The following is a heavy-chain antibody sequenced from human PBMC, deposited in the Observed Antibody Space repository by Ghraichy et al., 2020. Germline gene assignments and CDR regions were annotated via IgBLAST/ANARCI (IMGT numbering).Heavy chain of an antibody. J-gene: IGHJ5*02. V-gene: IGHV4-39*07. CDR3: ARAEPGDHYVAGGAEDWFDP. Sequence: ESLNISCTVSGGSISSSSYYWGWIRQPPGKGLEWIGSIYYSGSTYYNPSLKSRVTISVDTSKNQFSLKLSSVTAADTAVYYCARAEPGDHYVAGGAEDWFDPWGQGTLVTVSS. CDR2: IYYSGST. CDR1: GGSISSSSYY. D-gene: IGHD1-14*01.